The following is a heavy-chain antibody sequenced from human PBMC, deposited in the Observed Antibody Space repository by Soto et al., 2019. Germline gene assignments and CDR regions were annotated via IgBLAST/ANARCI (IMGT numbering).Heavy chain of an antibody. Sequence: SETLSLTCTVSGCSLSSGDYYWSWIRQPPGTGLEWIGYIYYTGTTYYNPSLKSRLAISVDTSKNQFSLNLSSVTAADTAVYYCARGPFSSGWHGEVWFDAWGQG. CDR2: IYYTGTT. D-gene: IGHD6-19*01. CDR3: ARGPFSSGWHGEVWFDA. CDR1: GCSLSSGDYY. V-gene: IGHV4-30-4*01. J-gene: IGHJ5*02.